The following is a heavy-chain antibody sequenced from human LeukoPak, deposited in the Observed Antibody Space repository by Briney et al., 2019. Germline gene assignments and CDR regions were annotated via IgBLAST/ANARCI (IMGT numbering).Heavy chain of an antibody. CDR2: INPNSGGT. Sequence: GASVKVSCKASGYIFTDYYMHWVRQAPGQGLEWMGWINPNSGGTNYAQKFQGRVTMTRDTSISTAYMELSRLRSDDTAVYYCARYSSSSGYYYYYYGMDVWGQGTTVTVSS. V-gene: IGHV1-2*02. CDR1: GYIFTDYY. D-gene: IGHD6-6*01. J-gene: IGHJ6*02. CDR3: ARYSSSSGYYYYYYGMDV.